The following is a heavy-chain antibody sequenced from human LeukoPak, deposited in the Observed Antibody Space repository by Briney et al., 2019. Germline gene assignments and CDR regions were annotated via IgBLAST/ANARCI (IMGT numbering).Heavy chain of an antibody. D-gene: IGHD6-6*01. CDR3: ARVQQLVLDY. Sequence: GPSVKVSCKASGGTFSSYAISWVRQAPGQGLEWMGGIIPIFGTANYAQKFQGRVTITADESTSTAYMGLSSLRSEDTAVYYCARVQQLVLDYWGQGTLVTVSS. V-gene: IGHV1-69*01. CDR1: GGTFSSYA. J-gene: IGHJ4*02. CDR2: IIPIFGTA.